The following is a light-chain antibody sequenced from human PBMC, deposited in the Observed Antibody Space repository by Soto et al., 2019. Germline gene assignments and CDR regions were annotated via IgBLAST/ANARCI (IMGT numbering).Light chain of an antibody. CDR1: FNDVGGYNY. J-gene: IGLJ3*02. CDR3: SSYVGNNNLV. Sequence: QSALTQPPSASGSPGQSVTISCTGTFNDVGGYNYVSWYQQHPGKAPKVIIYEVYKRPSGVPDRFSGSKSGKTASLTVSGLQADDEADYYCSSYVGNNNLVFGGGTNSPS. V-gene: IGLV2-8*01. CDR2: EVY.